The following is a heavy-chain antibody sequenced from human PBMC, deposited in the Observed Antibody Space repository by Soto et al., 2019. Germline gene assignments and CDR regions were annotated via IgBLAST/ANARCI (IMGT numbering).Heavy chain of an antibody. CDR3: ARDRAMGGSYSSDYFDY. Sequence: PSETLSLTCTVSGGSISSYYWTWIRRPPGKGLEWIGYIYYSGSTNYNPSLKSRVTISVDTSKNQFSLKLSSVTAADTAVYYCARDRAMGGSYSSDYFDYWGQGTLVTVSS. D-gene: IGHD1-26*01. CDR2: IYYSGST. CDR1: GGSISSYY. J-gene: IGHJ4*02. V-gene: IGHV4-59*01.